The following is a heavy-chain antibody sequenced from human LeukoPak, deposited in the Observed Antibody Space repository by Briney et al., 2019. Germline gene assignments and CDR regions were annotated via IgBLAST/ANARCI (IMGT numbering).Heavy chain of an antibody. Sequence: PSETLSLTCTVSGGSISSYYWSWIRQPPGKGLEWIGYIYYSGSTNYNPSLKSRVTISVDTSKNQFPLKLSSVTAADTAVYYCARLRDDYFDPWGQGTLVTVSS. V-gene: IGHV4-59*08. CDR2: IYYSGST. J-gene: IGHJ5*02. D-gene: IGHD4-11*01. CDR3: ARLRDDYFDP. CDR1: GGSISSYY.